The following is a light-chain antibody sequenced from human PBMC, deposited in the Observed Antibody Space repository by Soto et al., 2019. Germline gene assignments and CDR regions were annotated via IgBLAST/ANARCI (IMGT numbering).Light chain of an antibody. J-gene: IGKJ1*01. V-gene: IGKV3-20*01. CDR3: QQYVGSPRT. CDR2: GAS. CDR1: QSVSSNY. Sequence: IVLTHSPGTLSFSPLERATLSCIAIQSVSSNYLAWYQQTPGQAPRLLIYGASSRATGIPDRFSGSGSGTDFTLTISRLEPEDFAVYYCQQYVGSPRTFGQGTKVDIK.